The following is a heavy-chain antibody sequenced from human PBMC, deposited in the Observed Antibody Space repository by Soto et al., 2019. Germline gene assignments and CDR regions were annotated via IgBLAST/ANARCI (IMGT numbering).Heavy chain of an antibody. V-gene: IGHV1-69*04. CDR1: GGTFSSYT. Sequence: SVKVSCKASGGTFSSYTISWVRQAPGQGLEWMGRIISILGIANYAQKFQGRVTITADKSTSTAYMELSSLRSEDTAVYYCARDQDVDTAMAPFDYWGQGTLVTVSS. CDR3: ARDQDVDTAMAPFDY. J-gene: IGHJ4*02. CDR2: IISILGIA. D-gene: IGHD5-18*01.